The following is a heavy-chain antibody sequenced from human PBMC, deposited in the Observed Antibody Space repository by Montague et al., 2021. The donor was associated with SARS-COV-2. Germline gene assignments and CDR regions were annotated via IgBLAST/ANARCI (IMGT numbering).Heavy chain of an antibody. CDR2: IYANDNF. CDR1: GDSITPYGDSIGGYF. V-gene: IGHV4-4*07. Sequence: SETLSLTCRVSGDSITPYGDSIGGYFWSWIRQPAGKGLEWIGRIYANDNFDYNPSLNSRDSMSMDTSKQEFSMRLISVTAAATAVYYCARDAYYFGPGRTNHAAFGPWGQGILVTVSS. CDR3: ARDAYYFGPGRTNHAAFGP. J-gene: IGHJ5*02. D-gene: IGHD2/OR15-2a*01.